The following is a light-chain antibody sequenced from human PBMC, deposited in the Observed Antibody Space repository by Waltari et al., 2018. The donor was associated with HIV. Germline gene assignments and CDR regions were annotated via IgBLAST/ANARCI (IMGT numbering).Light chain of an antibody. Sequence: QSVLTQPPSESGTPGQRVTISCSGSSSNIGSNTVNWYQQLPGTAPKLLIYSNYHRPSGVPDRFSGSKSGTSASLAISGLQSEDEADYYCATWDDSLNGRVFGGGTKLTVL. J-gene: IGLJ3*02. CDR3: ATWDDSLNGRV. V-gene: IGLV1-44*01. CDR2: SNY. CDR1: SSNIGSNT.